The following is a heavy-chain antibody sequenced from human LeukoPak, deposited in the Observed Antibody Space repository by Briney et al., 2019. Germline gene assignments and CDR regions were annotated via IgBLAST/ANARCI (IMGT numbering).Heavy chain of an antibody. V-gene: IGHV1-46*01. CDR3: ARDLSHGVVANIDLDY. CDR1: GYAFTNHY. Sequence: ASVKVSCKASGYAFTNHYMRWVRWAPGQGPEWMGLINHRGDITTSAQKLQGRDTMTTDTSTSTAYMELRSLRSDDTAVFYCARDLSHGVVANIDLDYWGQGTLVTVSS. CDR2: INHRGDIT. J-gene: IGHJ4*02. D-gene: IGHD3-3*01.